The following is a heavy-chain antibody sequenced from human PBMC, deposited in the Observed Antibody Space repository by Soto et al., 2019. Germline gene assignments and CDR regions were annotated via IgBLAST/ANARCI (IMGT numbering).Heavy chain of an antibody. CDR2: LSGASGSP. J-gene: IGHJ4*02. CDR3: AKGAYDSHRSSTDF. D-gene: IGHD3-22*01. V-gene: IGHV3-23*01. Sequence: GGSLRLSCAASGFTFNNYAMFWFRRAPGEGLQWVSTLSGASGSPYYADSVEGRFTVSRDSSKNTLYLQMDTLRAEDTAVYYCAKGAYDSHRSSTDFWGQGTLVTVSS. CDR1: GFTFNNYA.